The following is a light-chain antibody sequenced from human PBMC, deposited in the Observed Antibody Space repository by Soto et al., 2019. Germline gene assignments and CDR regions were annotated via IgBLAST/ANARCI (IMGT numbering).Light chain of an antibody. CDR3: HQYNYGSPWT. J-gene: IGKJ1*01. Sequence: EIVLTQSPATLSLSPGERATLSCRASQSVSSNLDLYRQKPGLGHGLNLLDACACGSGIAARYRGSGSGSESTLTISIRKSEDYDVADYHQYNYGSPWTFGQGTKVDIK. V-gene: IGKV3D-15*01. CDR1: QSVSSN. CDR2: DAC.